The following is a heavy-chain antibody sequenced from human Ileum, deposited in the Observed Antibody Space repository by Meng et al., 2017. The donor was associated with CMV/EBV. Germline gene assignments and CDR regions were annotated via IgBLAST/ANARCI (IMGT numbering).Heavy chain of an antibody. CDR2: IWSDGRKK. V-gene: IGHV3-33*01. J-gene: IGHJ4*02. CDR1: GITLRSDG. CDR3: ATDRGAGPFDY. D-gene: IGHD3-10*01. Sequence: LAWAGCGITLRSDGMNGVRQDQGKGLEWVAVIWSDGRKKNYADSVKGRFTISRDNSKNTLYLQMNSLRAEDTALYYCATDRGAGPFDYWGQGALVTVSS.